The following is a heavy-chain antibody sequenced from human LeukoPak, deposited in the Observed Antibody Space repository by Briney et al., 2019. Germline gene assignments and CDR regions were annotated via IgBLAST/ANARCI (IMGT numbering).Heavy chain of an antibody. Sequence: SETLSLTCTVSGGSISSSSYYWGWIRQPPGKGLEWIGSIYYSGSTYYNPSLKSRVTISVDTSKNQFSLKLSSVTAADTAVYYCARQGERVGVPNDFWSGYYTGDAFDIWGQGTMVTVSS. V-gene: IGHV4-39*01. D-gene: IGHD3-3*01. CDR3: ARQGERVGVPNDFWSGYYTGDAFDI. CDR1: GGSISSSSYY. J-gene: IGHJ3*02. CDR2: IYYSGST.